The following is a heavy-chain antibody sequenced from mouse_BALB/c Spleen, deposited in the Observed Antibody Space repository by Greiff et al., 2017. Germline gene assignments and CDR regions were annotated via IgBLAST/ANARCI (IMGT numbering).Heavy chain of an antibody. Sequence: QVQLQQPGAELVKPGTSVKLSCKASGYNFTSYWINWVKLRPGQGLEWIGDIYPGSGSTNYNEKFKSKATLTVDTSSSTAYMQLGSLASEDSALYYCARIAYGSSYPAWFAYWGQGTLVTVSA. V-gene: IGHV1-55*01. CDR1: GYNFTSYW. D-gene: IGHD1-1*01. CDR3: ARIAYGSSYPAWFAY. J-gene: IGHJ3*01. CDR2: IYPGSGST.